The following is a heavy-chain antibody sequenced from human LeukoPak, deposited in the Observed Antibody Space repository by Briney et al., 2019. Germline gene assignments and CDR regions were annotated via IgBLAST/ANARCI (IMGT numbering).Heavy chain of an antibody. D-gene: IGHD1-1*01. CDR2: ITSSSSYI. V-gene: IGHV3-21*01. CDR1: GFTFSSYS. Sequence: GGSLRLSCSASGFTFSSYSMNWVRPAPGKGLEWVSSITSSSSYIFYADSVKGRFTISRDNAKNSLYLQMTSLTAEDTAVYYCARVCLTTNCPSLDYWGQGTLVTVSS. J-gene: IGHJ4*02. CDR3: ARVCLTTNCPSLDY.